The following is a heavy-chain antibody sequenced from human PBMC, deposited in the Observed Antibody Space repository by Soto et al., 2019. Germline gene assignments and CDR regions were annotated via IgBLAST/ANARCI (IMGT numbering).Heavy chain of an antibody. V-gene: IGHV4-4*02. Sequence: QVQLQESGPRLVKPSGTLSLTCAVSGASISSSNWWSWVRQPPGKGLEWIGEVFHFGSTNYNPSLKSRVTISVDKSKNQFSLRMSSVTAADTAVYYCARGSYASNFDLWGQGTLVTVSS. CDR3: ARGSYASNFDL. J-gene: IGHJ4*02. CDR1: GASISSSNW. D-gene: IGHD3-16*01. CDR2: VFHFGST.